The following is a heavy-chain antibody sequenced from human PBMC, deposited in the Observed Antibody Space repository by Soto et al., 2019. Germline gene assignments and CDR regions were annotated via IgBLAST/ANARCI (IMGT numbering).Heavy chain of an antibody. CDR1: GFTFDNFG. CDR2: IWYDGSKI. CDR3: ARSHFRYSGTYAAY. Sequence: PGGSLRLSCTASGFTFDNFGFHWVRQAPGKGLEWLALIWYDGSKIQYADSVKGRFTISRDNSMNTLYLQMNSLRAEDTGIYHCARSHFRYSGTYAAYWGQGTLVTVSS. V-gene: IGHV3-33*01. J-gene: IGHJ4*02. D-gene: IGHD1-26*01.